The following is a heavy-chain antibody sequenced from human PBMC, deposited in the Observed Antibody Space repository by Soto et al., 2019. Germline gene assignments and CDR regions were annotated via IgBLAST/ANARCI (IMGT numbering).Heavy chain of an antibody. CDR3: AKGESYYYDRSGYWNY. V-gene: IGHV3-23*01. Sequence: EVQLLESGGGLVQPGGSLRLSCAASGFTFSSYAMNWVRQAPGKGLEWVSGISYGGGSTNYADSVKGRFTISRDNSKNPLYLQMNSLRGEDTAVYYCAKGESYYYDRSGYWNYWGQGTLVTVSS. J-gene: IGHJ4*02. CDR2: ISYGGGST. D-gene: IGHD3-22*01. CDR1: GFTFSSYA.